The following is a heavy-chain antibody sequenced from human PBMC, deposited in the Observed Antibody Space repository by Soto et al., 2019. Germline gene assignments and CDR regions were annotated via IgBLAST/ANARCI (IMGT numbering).Heavy chain of an antibody. J-gene: IGHJ4*02. CDR3: ASSAFDWLLYLGY. CDR1: GFTFSSYG. CDR2: IWYDGSNK. Sequence: QVQLVESGGGVVQPGRSLRLSCAASGFTFSSYGMHWVRQAPGKGLEWVAVIWYDGSNKYYADSVKGRFTISRDNSKNTLYLQMNSLRAEDTAVYYCASSAFDWLLYLGYWGQGTLVTVSS. D-gene: IGHD3-9*01. V-gene: IGHV3-33*01.